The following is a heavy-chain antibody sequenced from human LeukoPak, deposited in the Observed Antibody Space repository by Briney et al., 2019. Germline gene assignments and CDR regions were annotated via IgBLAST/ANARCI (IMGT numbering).Heavy chain of an antibody. J-gene: IGHJ4*02. CDR2: ISGSGGST. CDR1: GFTFSSYA. CDR3: AKKAYSDFMWYFDY. D-gene: IGHD4-11*01. V-gene: IGHV3-23*01. Sequence: GGSLRLSCAASGFTFSSYAMNWVRQAPGKGLQWVSGISGSGGSTYYADSVKGRFTISRDNSKNTLYLQMNSLRAEDTAVYYCAKKAYSDFMWYFDYWGQGTPVTVSS.